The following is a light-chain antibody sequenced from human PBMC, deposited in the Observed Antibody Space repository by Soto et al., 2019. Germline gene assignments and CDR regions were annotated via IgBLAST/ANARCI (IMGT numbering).Light chain of an antibody. CDR3: QQYYSYPWT. Sequence: DIQMTQSPSTLPASVGDRVTISCRSSQTIISWLAWYQQKPGKAPTLLIYDASTLERGVPSRFSGTGSGTEFTLTISSLQPDDFATYYCQQYYSYPWTFGQGTKVDI. J-gene: IGKJ1*01. V-gene: IGKV1-5*01. CDR1: QTIISW. CDR2: DAS.